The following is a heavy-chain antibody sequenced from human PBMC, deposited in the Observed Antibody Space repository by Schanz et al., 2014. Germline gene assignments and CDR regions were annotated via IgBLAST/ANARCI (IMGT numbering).Heavy chain of an antibody. D-gene: IGHD2-15*01. V-gene: IGHV3-7*03. CDR2: INQDGSEK. J-gene: IGHJ5*01. Sequence: EVQLVESGGSLVQPGGSLRLSCAASGFTFSSYCINWVRQAPGKGLEWVANINQDGSEKYYVDSVKGRFTISRDNSKNTLYLQMNSLRAEDTAVYYCSKDKQGSRSDDSWGQGTLVTVSS. CDR3: SKDKQGSRSDDS. CDR1: GFTFSSYC.